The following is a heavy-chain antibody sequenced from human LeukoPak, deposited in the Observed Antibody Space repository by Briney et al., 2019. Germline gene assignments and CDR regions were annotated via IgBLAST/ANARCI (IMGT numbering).Heavy chain of an antibody. CDR1: GFAFSSYA. CDR2: ISYDGSNK. V-gene: IGHV3-30-3*01. D-gene: IGHD4-17*01. CDR3: ARGSETVTTKGYFDY. Sequence: GGSLRLSCAASGFAFSSYAMHWVRQAPGKGLEWVAVISYDGSNKYYADSVKGRFTISRDSAKNSLYLQMNSLRAEDTAVYFCARGSETVTTKGYFDYWGQGTLVTVSS. J-gene: IGHJ4*02.